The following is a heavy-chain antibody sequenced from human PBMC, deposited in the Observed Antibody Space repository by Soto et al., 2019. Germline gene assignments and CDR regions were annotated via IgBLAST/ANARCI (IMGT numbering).Heavy chain of an antibody. V-gene: IGHV4-59*08. CDR1: GGSISSYY. J-gene: IGHJ4*02. D-gene: IGHD2-2*01. CDR2: IYYSGST. Sequence: PSETLSLTCTVSGGSISSYYWSWIRQPPGKGLEWIGYIYYSGSTNYNPSLKSRVTISVDTSKNQFSLKLSSVTAADTAVYYCARSQYCSSTSCALAGYWGQGTLVTVSS. CDR3: ARSQYCSSTSCALAGY.